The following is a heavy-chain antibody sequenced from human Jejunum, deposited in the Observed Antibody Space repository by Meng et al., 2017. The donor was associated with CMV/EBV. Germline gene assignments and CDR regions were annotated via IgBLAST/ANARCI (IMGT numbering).Heavy chain of an antibody. Sequence: YWMSWVRQAPGKGLECVANIKQDGSETFYVDSVKARFTISRDNAKDSLYLQMHSLRAEDTAMYYCARDRGCSLTSCDKGGDAFDVWGLGTMVTVSS. CDR3: ARDRGCSLTSCDKGGDAFDV. V-gene: IGHV3-7*01. J-gene: IGHJ3*01. CDR2: IKQDGSET. CDR1: YW. D-gene: IGHD2-2*02.